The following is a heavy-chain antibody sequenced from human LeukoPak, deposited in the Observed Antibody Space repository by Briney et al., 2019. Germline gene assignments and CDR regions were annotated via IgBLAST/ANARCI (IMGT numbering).Heavy chain of an antibody. D-gene: IGHD4-17*01. CDR3: ASLIEYYGDYASWAGNWFDP. CDR1: GYTFTSYA. Sequence: ASVKVSCKASGYTFTSYAMNWVRQAPGQGLEWMGWINTNTGNPTYAQGFTGRFVFSLDTSVSTAYLQISSLKAEDTAVYYCASLIEYYGDYASWAGNWFDPWGQGTLVTVSS. V-gene: IGHV7-4-1*02. J-gene: IGHJ5*02. CDR2: INTNTGNP.